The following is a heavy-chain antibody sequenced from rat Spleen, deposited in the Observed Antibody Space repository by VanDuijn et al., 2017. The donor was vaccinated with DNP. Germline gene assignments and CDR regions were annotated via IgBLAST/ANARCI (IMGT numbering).Heavy chain of an antibody. CDR1: GFTFSDYN. J-gene: IGHJ2*01. D-gene: IGHD1-10*01. Sequence: EVQLVESGGGLVQPGGSLKLSCAASGFTFSDYNMAWVRQAPKKGLEWVATIHYDGSSSYYRDSVNGRFTISKDSTKSTLYLQVDSLRSEDSATYYCTRHRPYNNFFDFWGQGVMVTVSS. V-gene: IGHV5-7*01. CDR3: TRHRPYNNFFDF. CDR2: IHYDGSSS.